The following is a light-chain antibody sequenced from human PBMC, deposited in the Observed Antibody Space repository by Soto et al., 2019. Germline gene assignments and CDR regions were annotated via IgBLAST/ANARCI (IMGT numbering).Light chain of an antibody. CDR1: QSVSNN. CDR2: GAS. Sequence: EIVMTQSPATLSVSPGERATLSCRVSQSVSNNLAWYQQKPGQAPSLLIYGASTRATGIPARFSGSGSGTEFTLTISSLQSEDFAVYYCQQFHDWPPLTFGGGTKVEIK. CDR3: QQFHDWPPLT. J-gene: IGKJ4*01. V-gene: IGKV3-15*01.